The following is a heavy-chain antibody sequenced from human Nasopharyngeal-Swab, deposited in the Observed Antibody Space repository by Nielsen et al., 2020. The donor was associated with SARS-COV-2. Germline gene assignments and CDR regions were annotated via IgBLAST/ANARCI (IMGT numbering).Heavy chain of an antibody. J-gene: IGHJ3*02. V-gene: IGHV1-18*01. CDR1: GYTFTSYG. Sequence: ASVKVSCKASGYTFTSYGISWVRQATGQGLEWMGWISAYNGNTNYAQKLQGRVTMTTDTSTSTAYMELRSLRSDDTAVYYCASPGPHSSGYTTPPNAFDIWGQGTMVTVSS. CDR2: ISAYNGNT. CDR3: ASPGPHSSGYTTPPNAFDI. D-gene: IGHD3-22*01.